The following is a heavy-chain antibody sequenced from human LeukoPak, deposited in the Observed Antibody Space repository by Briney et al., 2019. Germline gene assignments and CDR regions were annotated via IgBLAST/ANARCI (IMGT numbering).Heavy chain of an antibody. J-gene: IGHJ4*02. CDR3: ARGATLSGSYSLDY. CDR2: ISSSGSTI. Sequence: GGSLRLSCAASGFTFSSYEMNWVRQAPGKGLEWVSYISSSGSTIYYADSVKGRFTISRDNSKNTLHLQMNSLRAEDTAVYYCARGATLSGSYSLDYWGQGTLVTVSS. CDR1: GFTFSSYE. D-gene: IGHD1-26*01. V-gene: IGHV3-48*03.